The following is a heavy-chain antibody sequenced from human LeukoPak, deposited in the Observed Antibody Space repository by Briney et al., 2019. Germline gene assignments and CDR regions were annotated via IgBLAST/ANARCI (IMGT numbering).Heavy chain of an antibody. CDR1: GFTFSSYS. J-gene: IGHJ4*02. V-gene: IGHV3-21*01. CDR2: ISSSSSYI. CDR3: ASCLGYCSGGSCYDEGYFDY. D-gene: IGHD2-15*01. Sequence: PGGSLRLSCAASGFTFSSYSMNWVRQAPGKGLEWVSSISSSSSYIYYADSVKGRFTISRDNAKNSLYLQMHSLRAEDTAVYYCASCLGYCSGGSCYDEGYFDYWGQGTLVTVSS.